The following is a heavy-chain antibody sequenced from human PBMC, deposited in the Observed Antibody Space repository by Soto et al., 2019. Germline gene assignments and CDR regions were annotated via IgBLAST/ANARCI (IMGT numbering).Heavy chain of an antibody. Sequence: PSETLSLTCTVSGGSVKSGSYYWTWIRQPPGKGLEWIGYIYYSGSTNYNPSLKSRVTISVDTSKNQFSLKLSSVTAADTAVYYCASHGTYDAFDIWGQGTMVTVSS. V-gene: IGHV4-61*01. CDR2: IYYSGST. D-gene: IGHD1-1*01. CDR1: GGSVKSGSYY. CDR3: ASHGTYDAFDI. J-gene: IGHJ3*02.